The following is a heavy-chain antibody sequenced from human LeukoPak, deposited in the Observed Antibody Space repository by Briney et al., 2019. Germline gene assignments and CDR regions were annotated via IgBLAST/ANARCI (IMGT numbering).Heavy chain of an antibody. CDR3: AKDLAAVPGNKYFAY. J-gene: IGHJ4*02. V-gene: IGHV3-23*01. CDR1: GFTFSTYD. D-gene: IGHD6-19*01. CDR2: ISGSGCST. Sequence: GGSLRLSCAASGFTFSTYDMTWVRQAPGKGLEWVSSISGSGCSTYYADSVKGRLTTSRDNSKNTLYLQMNGLRAEDTAVYYCAKDLAAVPGNKYFAYWGQGTLVTVSS.